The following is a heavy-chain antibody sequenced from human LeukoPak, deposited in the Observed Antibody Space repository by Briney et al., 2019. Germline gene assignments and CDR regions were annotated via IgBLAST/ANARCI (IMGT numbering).Heavy chain of an antibody. V-gene: IGHV4-30-4*01. CDR1: GGSVSRGDYY. Sequence: PSETLSLTCTVSGGSVSRGDYYWRWIRQPPGQGLDWLGYIFYSGSTYYNPSLKSRLTISVDTSKSQFSLRLSSVTAADTAVYYCASSTVTNMGFDYWGQGTLVTVPS. D-gene: IGHD4-17*01. CDR2: IFYSGST. CDR3: ASSTVTNMGFDY. J-gene: IGHJ4*02.